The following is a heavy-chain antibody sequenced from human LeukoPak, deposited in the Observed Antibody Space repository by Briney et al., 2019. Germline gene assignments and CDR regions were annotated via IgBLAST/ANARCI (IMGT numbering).Heavy chain of an antibody. CDR1: GGTFSSYA. CDR3: ARPGVGGDDAFDI. J-gene: IGHJ3*02. CDR2: IISIFGTA. Sequence: GASVKVSCKASGGTFSSYAISWVRQAPGQGLEWMGGIISIFGTANYAQKFQGRVTITTDESTSTAYMELSSLRSEDTAVYYCARPGVGGDDAFDIWGQGTMVTVSS. V-gene: IGHV1-69*05. D-gene: IGHD1-26*01.